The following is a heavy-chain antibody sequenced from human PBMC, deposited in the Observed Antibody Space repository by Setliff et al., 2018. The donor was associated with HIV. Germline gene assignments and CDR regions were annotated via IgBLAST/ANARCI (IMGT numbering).Heavy chain of an antibody. CDR1: GYTFTSYG. D-gene: IGHD2-8*01. J-gene: IGHJ4*02. V-gene: IGHV1-18*01. CDR3: ASGSGYCKNGNCYIGVHKNPDKYYFDY. Sequence: RASVKVSCKASGYTFTSYGISWVRQAPGQGLEWMGWISAYNGNTHYAQKLQGRVTMTTDTSTSTAYMELSSLRSEDTAVYYCASGSGYCKNGNCYIGVHKNPDKYYFDYWGQGTLVTVSS. CDR2: ISAYNGNT.